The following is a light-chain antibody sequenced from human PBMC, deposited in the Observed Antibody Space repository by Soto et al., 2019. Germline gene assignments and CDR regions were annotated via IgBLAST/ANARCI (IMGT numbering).Light chain of an antibody. CDR1: SSDVGGFNY. J-gene: IGLJ1*01. V-gene: IGLV2-14*01. CDR2: DVY. Sequence: QSVLTQPASVSGSPGQSITISCTGTSSDVGGFNYVSWYQQHPGKAPKLLIFDVYSRPSGISNRFSGSKSGNMASLTISGLQAEDEADYYCSSYTTSSSYVFGAGTKVTVL. CDR3: SSYTTSSSYV.